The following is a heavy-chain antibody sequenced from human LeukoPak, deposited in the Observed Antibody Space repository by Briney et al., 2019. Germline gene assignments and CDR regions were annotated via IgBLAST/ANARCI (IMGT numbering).Heavy chain of an antibody. CDR2: INWNGGST. CDR1: GFTFSSYG. CDR3: ARVSDYYGSGRGYFDY. Sequence: SGGSLRLSCAASGFTFSSYGMSWVRQAPGKGLEWVSGINWNGGSTGYADSVKGRFTISRDNAKNSLYLQMNSLRAEDTALYYCARVSDYYGSGRGYFDYWGQGTLVTVSS. D-gene: IGHD3-10*01. J-gene: IGHJ4*02. V-gene: IGHV3-20*04.